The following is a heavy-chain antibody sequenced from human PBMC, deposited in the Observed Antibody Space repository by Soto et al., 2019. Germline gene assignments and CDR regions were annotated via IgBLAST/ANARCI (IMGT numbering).Heavy chain of an antibody. Sequence: QVPLVQSGAEVKKPGASVKVSCKASGYTFTGYYMHWVRQAPGQGLEWMGWINPNSGGTNYAQKFQGRVTMTRDTSISTAYMELSRLRSDDTAVYYCARDPTVTTDYYYYYGMDVWGQGTTVTVSS. CDR3: ARDPTVTTDYYYYYGMDV. V-gene: IGHV1-2*02. CDR2: INPNSGGT. CDR1: GYTFTGYY. J-gene: IGHJ6*02. D-gene: IGHD4-4*01.